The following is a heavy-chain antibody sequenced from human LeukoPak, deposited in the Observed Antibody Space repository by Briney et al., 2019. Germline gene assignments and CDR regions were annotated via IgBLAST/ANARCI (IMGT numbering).Heavy chain of an antibody. V-gene: IGHV3-21*01. CDR1: GFTFSSYS. CDR2: ISSSSSYI. D-gene: IGHD2-15*01. Sequence: KSGGSLRLSCAASGFTFSSYSMNRVRQAPGKGLEWVSSISSSSSYIYYADSVKGRFTISRDNAKNSLYLQMNSLRAEDTAVYYCARDSLRCPGGFDLWGRGTLVTVSS. CDR3: ARDSLRCPGGFDL. J-gene: IGHJ2*01.